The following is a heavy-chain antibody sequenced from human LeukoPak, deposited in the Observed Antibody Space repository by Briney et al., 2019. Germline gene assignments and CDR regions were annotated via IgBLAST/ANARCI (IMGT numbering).Heavy chain of an antibody. CDR1: EYPFSSYT. D-gene: IGHD3-9*01. J-gene: IGHJ4*02. V-gene: IGHV1-69*06. Sequence: GASVKVSCKASEYPFSSYTLHWVRQAPGQGLECMGGIIPIFGTANYARKFQGRVTITADKSTSTAYMELSRLRSDDTAVYYCARGMYDYDILTGYHYYFDYWGQGTLVTVSS. CDR3: ARGMYDYDILTGYHYYFDY. CDR2: IIPIFGTA.